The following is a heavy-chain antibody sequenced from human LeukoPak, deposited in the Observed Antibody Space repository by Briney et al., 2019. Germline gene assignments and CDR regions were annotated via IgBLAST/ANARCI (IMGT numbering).Heavy chain of an antibody. D-gene: IGHD6-13*01. CDR2: ISYDGSNK. J-gene: IGHJ4*02. CDR1: GFNFGSYG. Sequence: GGSLRLSCAASGFNFGSYGMHWVRQAPGKGLEWVAIISYDGSNKYYADSVKGRFTISRDNAKNSLYLQMNSLRAEDTAVYYCARGGRDVIAAAGTIGYWGQGTLVTVSS. CDR3: ARGGRDVIAAAGTIGY. V-gene: IGHV3-33*08.